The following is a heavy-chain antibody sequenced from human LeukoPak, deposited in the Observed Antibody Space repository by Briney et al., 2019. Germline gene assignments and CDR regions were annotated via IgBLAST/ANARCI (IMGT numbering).Heavy chain of an antibody. Sequence: GESLKISCKGSGYPFTNYWIAWVRQMPGKGLEWMGNIYPGDSDSRYSPSFQGQVTISADKSINTAYLQWSSLKASDTATYYCARYYGGNTEFDYWGQGTLVTVSS. V-gene: IGHV5-51*01. CDR1: GYPFTNYW. D-gene: IGHD4-23*01. J-gene: IGHJ4*02. CDR3: ARYYGGNTEFDY. CDR2: IYPGDSDS.